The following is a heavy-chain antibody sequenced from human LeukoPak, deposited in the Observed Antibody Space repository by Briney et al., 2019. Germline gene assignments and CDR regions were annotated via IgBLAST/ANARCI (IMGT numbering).Heavy chain of an antibody. D-gene: IGHD3-16*01. CDR3: AKGQNRNGGALAY. V-gene: IGHV3-30*18. CDR2: ISHDGSQR. CDR1: GLTFNRFG. J-gene: IGHJ4*02. Sequence: GGSLRLSCAASGLTFNRFGMHWVRQAPGKGLDWVALISHDGSQRYYTDSVRGRFTISRDNSKNTLYLQMDSLRAEDTAVYYCAKGQNRNGGALAYWGQGTLVTVSS.